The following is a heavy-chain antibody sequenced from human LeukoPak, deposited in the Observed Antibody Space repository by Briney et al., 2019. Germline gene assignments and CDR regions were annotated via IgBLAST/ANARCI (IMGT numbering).Heavy chain of an antibody. V-gene: IGHV4-61*02. J-gene: IGHJ4*02. CDR1: GGSINSGSYY. D-gene: IGHD4-23*01. CDR2: IYTSGST. Sequence: PSQTLSLTCTVSGGSINSGSYYWSWIRQPAGKGLEWIGRIYTSGSTNYNPSLKSRVTISVDTSKNQFSLKLSSVTAADTAVYYCARDDYGGNSYYFDYWGQGTLVTVSS. CDR3: ARDDYGGNSYYFDY.